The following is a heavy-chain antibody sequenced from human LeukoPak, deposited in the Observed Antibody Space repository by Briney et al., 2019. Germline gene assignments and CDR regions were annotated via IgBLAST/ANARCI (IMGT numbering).Heavy chain of an antibody. V-gene: IGHV4-31*03. CDR2: IYYSGST. CDR1: GGSISSGGYS. Sequence: SETLSLTCTVSGGSISSGGYSWSWIRQHPGKGLEWIGYIYYSGSTYYNPSLKSRVTISVDTSKNQFSLKLSSVTAADTAVCYCARDRRCSSTSCYMYYYYYYMDVWGKGTTVTVSS. D-gene: IGHD2-2*02. CDR3: ARDRRCSSTSCYMYYYYYYMDV. J-gene: IGHJ6*03.